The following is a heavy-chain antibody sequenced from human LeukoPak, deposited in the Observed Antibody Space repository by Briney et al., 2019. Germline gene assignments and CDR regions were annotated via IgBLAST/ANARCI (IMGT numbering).Heavy chain of an antibody. CDR1: GFTFSDYY. Sequence: SGGTLRLSCAVSGFTFSDYYMSWIRQAPGKGLEWVSYISSSGSTIYYADSVKGRFTISRDNAKNSLYLQMNSLRAEDTAVYYCAKPPKHGTDYWGQGTLVTVSS. D-gene: IGHD2-21*01. CDR2: ISSSGSTI. J-gene: IGHJ4*02. CDR3: AKPPKHGTDY. V-gene: IGHV3-11*01.